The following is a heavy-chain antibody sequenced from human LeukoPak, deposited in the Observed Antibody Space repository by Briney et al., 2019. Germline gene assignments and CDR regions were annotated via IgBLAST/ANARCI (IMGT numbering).Heavy chain of an antibody. D-gene: IGHD1-20*01. V-gene: IGHV4-31*03. CDR2: IYSSGSI. J-gene: IGHJ5*02. Sequence: PSETLSLTCTVSGDSFSSGGYYWTWVRQFPGKGLEWIGYIYSSGSIYYNPSLKSRVTISIDTSKNQFSLNMTSATAADTAVYYCARDNTGYNYLDPWGQGTLVTVSS. CDR1: GDSFSSGGYY. CDR3: ARDNTGYNYLDP.